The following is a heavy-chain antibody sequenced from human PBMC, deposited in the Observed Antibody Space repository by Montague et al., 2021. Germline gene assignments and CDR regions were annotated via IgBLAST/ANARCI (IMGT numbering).Heavy chain of an antibody. Sequence: CAISGDSDGVVEPRCRSEEQTSERPPHRQRVRCYRSEKKYDYAVSVKSRMTISPDTSKNQFSLQLSSVTPEDRAVYYCARDPRYSLSWSFDYWGQGTLVTASA. CDR1: GDSDGVVEPR. V-gene: IGHV6-1*01. CDR3: ARDPRYSLSWSFDY. J-gene: IGHJ4*02. CDR2: RCYRSEKKY. D-gene: IGHD6-13*01.